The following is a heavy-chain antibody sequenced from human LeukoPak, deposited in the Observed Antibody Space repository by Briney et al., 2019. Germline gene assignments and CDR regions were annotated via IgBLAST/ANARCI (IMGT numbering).Heavy chain of an antibody. D-gene: IGHD3-22*01. V-gene: IGHV4-59*01. CDR2: IYYSGST. Sequence: SETLSLTCTVSGGSISSYYWSWIRQPPGKGLEWIGYIYYSGSTNYNPSLKGRVTISVDTSKNQFSLKLSSVTAADTAVYYCARVNDSSGYYDIDYWGQGTLVTVSS. CDR3: ARVNDSSGYYDIDY. J-gene: IGHJ4*02. CDR1: GGSISSYY.